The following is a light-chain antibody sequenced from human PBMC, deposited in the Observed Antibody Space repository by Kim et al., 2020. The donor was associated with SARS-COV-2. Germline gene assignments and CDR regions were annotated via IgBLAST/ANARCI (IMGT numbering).Light chain of an antibody. CDR3: QAWDSSTAV. J-gene: IGLJ1*01. Sequence: VSPVQTASITCSVDKLGDKYACWYQQKPGRSPVLVIYQDSKRPSGIPERFSGSNSGNTATLTISGTQAMDEADYYCQAWDSSTAVFGTGTKVTVL. CDR1: KLGDKY. CDR2: QDS. V-gene: IGLV3-1*01.